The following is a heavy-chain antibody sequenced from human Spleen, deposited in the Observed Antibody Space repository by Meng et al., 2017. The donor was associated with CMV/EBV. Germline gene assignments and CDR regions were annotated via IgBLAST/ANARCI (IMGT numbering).Heavy chain of an antibody. D-gene: IGHD2-15*01. J-gene: IGHJ4*02. V-gene: IGHV4-61*01. CDR3: ARVGCSGGSCYADN. CDR2: IYYSGST. CDR1: GGSVRSGSYY. Sequence: SETLSLTCTVSGGSVRSGSYYWSWIRQPPGKGLEWIGYIYYSGSTNYNPSLKSRVTISVDTSKNQFSLKLSSVTAADTAVYYCARVGCSGGSCYADNWGRGTLVTVSS.